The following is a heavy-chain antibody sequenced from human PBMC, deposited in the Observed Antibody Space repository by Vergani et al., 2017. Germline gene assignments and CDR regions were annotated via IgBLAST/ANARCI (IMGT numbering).Heavy chain of an antibody. D-gene: IGHD2-2*01. CDR3: TRLGGSEIVVVPAFWYFDL. J-gene: IGHJ2*01. CDR1: RFTFASSA. CDR2: TRSKAYGGTT. Sequence: EVQLVESGGGLVQPGGSLRPSCAAFRFTFASSAMSWFRQAPGKGLEWVGFTRSKAYGGTTAYAASVKGRFTISRDDSKSIAYLQMNSVKTEDTAMYYCTRLGGSEIVVVPAFWYFDLWGRGTLVTVSS. V-gene: IGHV3-49*03.